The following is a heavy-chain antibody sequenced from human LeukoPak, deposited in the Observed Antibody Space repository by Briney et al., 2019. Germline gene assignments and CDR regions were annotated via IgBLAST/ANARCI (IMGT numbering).Heavy chain of an antibody. D-gene: IGHD3-22*01. CDR3: ARAEHYYYDSSGYHTVTPREFDP. J-gene: IGHJ5*02. CDR1: ELTFSNYA. V-gene: IGHV3-23*01. Sequence: AGGSLRLSCVAFELTFSNYAMSWVRQAPGKGLEWVSAINASGDSTYYADSVKGRFTISRDNAKNSLYLQMNSLRAEDTAVYFCARAEHYYYDSSGYHTVTPREFDPWGQGTLVTVSS. CDR2: INASGDST.